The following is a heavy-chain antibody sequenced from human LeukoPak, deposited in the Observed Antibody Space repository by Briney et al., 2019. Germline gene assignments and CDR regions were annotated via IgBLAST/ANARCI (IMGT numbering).Heavy chain of an antibody. D-gene: IGHD3-22*01. CDR2: ISSYNGNT. CDR1: GYTFTSYD. CDR3: ASGDYYGRSAYYSLHY. Sequence: ASVKVSCKASGYTFTSYDINWVRQAPGQGLEWMGWISSYNGNTNYAQRLQGRVTMTTDTSTGTAFMELRSLRSDDTAVYYCASGDYYGRSAYYSLHYWGQGTLVTVSS. J-gene: IGHJ4*02. V-gene: IGHV1-18*01.